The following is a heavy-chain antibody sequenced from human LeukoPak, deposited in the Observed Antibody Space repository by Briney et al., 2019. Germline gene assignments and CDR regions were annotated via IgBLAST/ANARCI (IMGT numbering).Heavy chain of an antibody. CDR2: IYTSGST. CDR1: GGSISSGSYY. J-gene: IGHJ4*02. Sequence: SSRTLSLTCTVSGGSISSGSYYWSWIRQPAGKGLEWIGRIYTSGSTTYNPSLKSRVTISVDTSKNQFSLKLSSVTAADTAVYYCARVPRLGGYYFDYWGQGTLVTVSS. D-gene: IGHD3-16*01. V-gene: IGHV4-61*02. CDR3: ARVPRLGGYYFDY.